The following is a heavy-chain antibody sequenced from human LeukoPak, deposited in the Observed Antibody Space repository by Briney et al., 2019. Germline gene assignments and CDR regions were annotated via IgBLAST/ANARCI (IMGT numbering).Heavy chain of an antibody. V-gene: IGHV3-11*05. J-gene: IGHJ5*02. Sequence: KAGGSLRLSCAASGFTFSDYYMSWIRQAPGKGLEWVSYISSSSSYTNYADSVKGRFTISRDNSKNTLYLQMDSLRAEDTALYYCAKGSGINHYHWIDPWGQGTLVTVSS. CDR2: ISSSSSYT. CDR1: GFTFSDYY. CDR3: AKGSGINHYHWIDP. D-gene: IGHD1-14*01.